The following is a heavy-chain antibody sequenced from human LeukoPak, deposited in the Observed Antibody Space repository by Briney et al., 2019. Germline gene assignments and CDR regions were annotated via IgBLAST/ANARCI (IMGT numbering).Heavy chain of an antibody. V-gene: IGHV4-34*01. CDR3: ARGVGSHWYFDL. CDR2: INHSGST. Sequence: SETLSLTCAVYGXSFSDYYWSWIRQPPGKGLEWIGEINHSGSTKYNPSLKSRVSISVDTSKNQFPLKLSSVTAADTAVYYCARGVGSHWYFDLWGRGTPVTVSS. J-gene: IGHJ2*01. CDR1: GXSFSDYY. D-gene: IGHD2-15*01.